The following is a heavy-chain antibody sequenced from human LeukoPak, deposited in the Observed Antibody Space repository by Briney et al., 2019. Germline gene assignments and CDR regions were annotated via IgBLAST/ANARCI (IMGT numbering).Heavy chain of an antibody. CDR1: GFTFSSYW. CDR2: IKQDGSEK. J-gene: IGHJ6*02. Sequence: GGSLRLSCAASGFTFSSYWMSWVRQAPGKGLEWVANIKQDGSEKYYADSVKGRFTISRDNSKNTLYLQMNSLRAEDTAVYYCAKDLLPTKQRYGMDVWGQGTTVTVSS. V-gene: IGHV3-7*01. CDR3: AKDLLPTKQRYGMDV. D-gene: IGHD1/OR15-1a*01.